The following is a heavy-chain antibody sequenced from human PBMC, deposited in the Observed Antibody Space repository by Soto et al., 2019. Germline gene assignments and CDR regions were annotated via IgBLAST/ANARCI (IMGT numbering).Heavy chain of an antibody. CDR1: GDSISNADYY. V-gene: IGHV4-30-4*01. CDR3: ASILPPGPYYYYGMDV. CDR2: IFYSGTT. J-gene: IGHJ6*02. Sequence: SETLSLTCTVSGDSISNADYYWSWIRQTPGKGLEWIGHIFYSGTTYYNPSLKSRLTISVDTSKNHFSLKLSSVTAADTAVYYXASILPPGPYYYYGMDVWGQGTTVTVSS.